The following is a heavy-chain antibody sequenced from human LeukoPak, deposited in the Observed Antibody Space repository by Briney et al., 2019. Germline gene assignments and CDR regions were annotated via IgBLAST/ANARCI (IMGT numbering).Heavy chain of an antibody. CDR1: GFTVSSNY. Sequence: GGSLRLSCAASGFTVSSNYMSWVRQAPGKGLEWVSVIYSGGSTYYADSVKGRFTISRDNSKNTLYLQMNSLRAEDTAVYYCARDLYYDSSAYANDAFDIWGQGTMVTVSS. V-gene: IGHV3-66*01. J-gene: IGHJ3*02. CDR3: ARDLYYDSSAYANDAFDI. CDR2: IYSGGST. D-gene: IGHD3-22*01.